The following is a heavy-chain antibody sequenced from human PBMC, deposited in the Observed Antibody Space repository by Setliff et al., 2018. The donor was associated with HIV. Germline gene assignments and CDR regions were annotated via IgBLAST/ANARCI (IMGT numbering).Heavy chain of an antibody. CDR2: ISSSGTTT. Sequence: GGSLRLSCAGSGSGGSGFTFSDYYMSWVRQALGKGLEWLSYISSSGTTTYYGDSVKGRFTISRDNAKNSVHLQMNSLRVEDTAVYFCARDINWAFDYWGQGILVTVSS. J-gene: IGHJ4*02. CDR1: GFTFSDYY. D-gene: IGHD1-1*01. CDR3: ARDINWAFDY. V-gene: IGHV3-11*04.